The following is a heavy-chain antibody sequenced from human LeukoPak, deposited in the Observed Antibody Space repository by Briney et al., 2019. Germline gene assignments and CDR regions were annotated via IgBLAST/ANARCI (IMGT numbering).Heavy chain of an antibody. V-gene: IGHV4-39*01. CDR1: GGSIRRSSYY. CDR3: ASYGSGSYDY. Sequence: PSETLSLTCTVSGGSIRRSSYYWGWIRQPPGNGLEWIGTIYYSGSTYYNPSLKSRVTISVDTSKNQFSLKLSSVTAADTAVYYCASYGSGSYDYWGQGTLVTVSS. CDR2: IYYSGST. J-gene: IGHJ4*02. D-gene: IGHD3-10*01.